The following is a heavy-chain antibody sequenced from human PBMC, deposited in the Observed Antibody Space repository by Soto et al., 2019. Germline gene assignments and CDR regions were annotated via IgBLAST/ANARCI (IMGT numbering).Heavy chain of an antibody. CDR2: ISYDGSNK. J-gene: IGHJ4*02. V-gene: IGHV3-30*18. D-gene: IGHD3-3*01. CDR1: VFTFSSYG. CDR3: AKDLESVLRFLEWSLDY. Sequence: PGGSLRLSCAASVFTFSSYGMHWVRQAPGKGLEWVAVISYDGSNKYYADSVKGRFTISRDNSKNTLYLQMNSLRAEDTAVYCCAKDLESVLRFLEWSLDYWGQGTLVTVSS.